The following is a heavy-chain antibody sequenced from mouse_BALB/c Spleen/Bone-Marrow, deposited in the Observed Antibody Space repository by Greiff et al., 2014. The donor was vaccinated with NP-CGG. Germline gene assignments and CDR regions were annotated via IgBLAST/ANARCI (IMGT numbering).Heavy chain of an antibody. D-gene: IGHD3-3*01. CDR2: ISNGGGST. Sequence: VQLKESGGGLVQPGGSLKLSCATSGFTFGDYYMYWVRQTPEKRLEWVAYISNGGGSTYYPDTVKGRFTISRDNAKNTLYLQMSRLKSEDTAMYYCARQGGTEYYAMDYWGQGTSVTVSS. CDR3: ARQGGTEYYAMDY. J-gene: IGHJ4*01. V-gene: IGHV5-12*02. CDR1: GFTFGDYY.